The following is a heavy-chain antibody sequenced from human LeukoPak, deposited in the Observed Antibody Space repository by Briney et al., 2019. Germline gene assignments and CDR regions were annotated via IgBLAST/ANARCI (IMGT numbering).Heavy chain of an antibody. V-gene: IGHV3-30*18. CDR2: ISYDGSNK. J-gene: IGHJ4*02. D-gene: IGHD2-8*01. CDR1: GFTFSDYW. CDR3: AKVYLVYASFGYFDY. Sequence: GGSLRLSCAASGFTFSDYWMTWVRQAPGKGREWVAVISYDGSNKYYADSVKGRFTISRDNSKNTLYLQMNSLRAEDTAVYYCAKVYLVYASFGYFDYWGQGTLVTVSS.